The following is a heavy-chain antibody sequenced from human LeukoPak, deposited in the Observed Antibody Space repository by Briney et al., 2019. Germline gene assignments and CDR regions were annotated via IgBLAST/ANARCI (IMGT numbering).Heavy chain of an antibody. J-gene: IGHJ1*01. V-gene: IGHV4-61*01. CDR2: LYPSGNT. Sequence: PSETLSLTCTVSGDSVSSNIYYWSWIRQAPGKGLEWIGYLYPSGNTHYSPSLRSRVTISKDTSMNRFSLKLSSVTAADTAVYYCARHSKYYYDSSGSYVGYFQHWGQGTLVTVSS. CDR1: GDSVSSNIYY. D-gene: IGHD3-22*01. CDR3: ARHSKYYYDSSGSYVGYFQH.